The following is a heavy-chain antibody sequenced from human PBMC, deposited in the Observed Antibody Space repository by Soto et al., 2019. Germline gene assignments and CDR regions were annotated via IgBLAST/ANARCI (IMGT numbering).Heavy chain of an antibody. D-gene: IGHD3-3*01. Sequence: PGGSLRLSCAASGFTFSSYGMHWVRQAPGKGLEWVAVIWYDGSNKYYADSVKGRFTISRDDSKNTVYLQLDSLRAEDTAIYYCARDSLGWPTDFDCWGQGALVTVSS. CDR1: GFTFSSYG. CDR3: ARDSLGWPTDFDC. J-gene: IGHJ4*02. CDR2: IWYDGSNK. V-gene: IGHV3-33*01.